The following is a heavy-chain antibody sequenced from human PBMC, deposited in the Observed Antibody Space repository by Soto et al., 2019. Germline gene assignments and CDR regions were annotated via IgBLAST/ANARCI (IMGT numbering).Heavy chain of an antibody. J-gene: IGHJ6*02. V-gene: IGHV1-2*04. CDR3: ARGDSTDCSNGVCSFFYNHDMDV. CDR2: INPKSGGT. D-gene: IGHD2-8*01. CDR1: GYSFTDYH. Sequence: ASVKVSCKASGYSFTDYHIHWVRQAPGQGLEWLGRINPKSGGTSTAQKFQGWVTMTTDTSISTASMELTRLTSDDTAIYYCARGDSTDCSNGVCSFFYNHDMDVWGQGTTVTSP.